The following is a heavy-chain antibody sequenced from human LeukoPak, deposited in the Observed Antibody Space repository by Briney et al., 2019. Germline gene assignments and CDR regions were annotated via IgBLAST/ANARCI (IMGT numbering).Heavy chain of an antibody. J-gene: IGHJ3*02. Sequence: PGGSLRLSCAATGFTFSSYSMNWVRQAPGKGLEWVSYISSSSSTIYYADSVKGRFTISRDNAKNSLYLRMNSLRAEDTAVYYCARDGIVVNGAFDIWGQGTMVTVSS. CDR3: ARDGIVVNGAFDI. V-gene: IGHV3-48*01. CDR2: ISSSSSTI. CDR1: GFTFSSYS. D-gene: IGHD3-22*01.